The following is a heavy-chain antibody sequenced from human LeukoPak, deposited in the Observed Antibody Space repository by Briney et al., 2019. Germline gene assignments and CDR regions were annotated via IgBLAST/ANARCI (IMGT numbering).Heavy chain of an antibody. CDR3: ATHYSSSWYGLAFDI. Sequence: PSETLSLTCAVYGGSFSGYYWSWIRQPPGKGLEWIGEINHSGSTNYNPSLKSRVTISVDTSKNQFSRKLSSVTAADTAVYYCATHYSSSWYGLAFDIWGQGTMVTVSS. CDR2: INHSGST. CDR1: GGSFSGYY. V-gene: IGHV4-34*01. J-gene: IGHJ3*02. D-gene: IGHD6-13*01.